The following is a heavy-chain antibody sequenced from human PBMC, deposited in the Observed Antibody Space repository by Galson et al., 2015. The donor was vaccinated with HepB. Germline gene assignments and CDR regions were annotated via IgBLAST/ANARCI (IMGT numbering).Heavy chain of an antibody. V-gene: IGHV3-23*01. CDR2: ISGSGGNT. D-gene: IGHD6-19*01. Sequence: SLRLSCAASGFTFADYAVTWVRQAPGKGLEWVSAISGSGGNTYYADSVKGRFTISRDNCKSTLYLQMNSLRAEDTAIYYCAKNSAREVSSGWGKVGYWGQGTLVTVSS. CDR3: AKNSAREVSSGWGKVGY. J-gene: IGHJ4*02. CDR1: GFTFADYA.